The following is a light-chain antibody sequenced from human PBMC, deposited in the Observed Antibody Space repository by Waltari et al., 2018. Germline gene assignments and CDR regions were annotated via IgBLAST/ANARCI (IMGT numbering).Light chain of an antibody. Sequence: IVMTQTPLPLPVTPGQSASTPCTSSQSLLHSNGNTYLHWYLQKPGQSPWLLTYQVTTRESGVPDRFSGSGSGTDFTLKISRVEPEDVGVYYCMQSTKDRTFGQGTKVEIK. CDR2: QVT. V-gene: IGKV2D-29*02. CDR3: MQSTKDRT. J-gene: IGKJ1*01. CDR1: QSLLHSNGNTY.